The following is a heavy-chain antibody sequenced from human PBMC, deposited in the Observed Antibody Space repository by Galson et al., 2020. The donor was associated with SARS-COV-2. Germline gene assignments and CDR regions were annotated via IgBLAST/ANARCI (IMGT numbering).Heavy chain of an antibody. CDR2: IYDSGST. CDR3: ARGRDFDFGVFNHYGVDV. V-gene: IGHV4-59*01. D-gene: IGHD3-3*01. Sequence: SETLSLTCTVSGASISSYYWSWIRQPPGKGLEWIGYIYDSGSTNYNPSLKSRVTISLDTSKNQFSLRLSSVTAADTAVYYCARGRDFDFGVFNHYGVDVWGQGITVTVSS. CDR1: GASISSYY. J-gene: IGHJ6*02.